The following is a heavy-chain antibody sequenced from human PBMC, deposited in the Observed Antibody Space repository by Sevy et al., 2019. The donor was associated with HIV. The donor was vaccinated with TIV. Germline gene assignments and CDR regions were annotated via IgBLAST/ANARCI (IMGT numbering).Heavy chain of an antibody. CDR2: IKQDGNEK. V-gene: IGHV3-7*01. J-gene: IGHJ4*02. D-gene: IGHD3-22*01. CDR1: GFNLSPYW. Sequence: GGSLRLSCAASGFNLSPYWMTWVRQAPGKGLEWVANIKQDGNEKYYVGSVKGRFTVSRDNAKNALYLQMYSLRVEDTAVYFCASNTYHYDSNTYYPVYWGQGTRVTVSS. CDR3: ASNTYHYDSNTYYPVY.